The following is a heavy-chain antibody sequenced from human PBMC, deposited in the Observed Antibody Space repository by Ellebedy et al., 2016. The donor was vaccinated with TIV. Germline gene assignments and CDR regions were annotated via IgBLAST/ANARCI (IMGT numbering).Heavy chain of an antibody. CDR3: ARAYCSSTRCSPYNWFDP. V-gene: IGHV4-4*07. CDR2: IYTSGST. Sequence: SETLSLTXTVSGGSISSYYWSWIRQPAGKGLEWIGRIYTSGSTNYNPSLKSRVTMSVDTSKNQFSLKLSSVTAADTAVYYCARAYCSSTRCSPYNWFDPWGQGTLVTVSS. D-gene: IGHD2-2*01. CDR1: GGSISSYY. J-gene: IGHJ5*02.